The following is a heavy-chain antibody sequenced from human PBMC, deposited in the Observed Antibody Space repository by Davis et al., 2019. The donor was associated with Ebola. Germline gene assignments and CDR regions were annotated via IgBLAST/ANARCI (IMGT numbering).Heavy chain of an antibody. CDR1: GFNFGDYA. Sequence: GESLKISCTASGFNFGDYALTWVRQAPGKGLEWVANIKQDGSEKYYVDSVKGRFTISRDNGENLLFLQMNSLGVDDTAVYYCAREGGGTWGYWGQGSLVTVSS. CDR3: AREGGGTWGY. V-gene: IGHV3-7*01. D-gene: IGHD2-15*01. CDR2: IKQDGSEK. J-gene: IGHJ4*02.